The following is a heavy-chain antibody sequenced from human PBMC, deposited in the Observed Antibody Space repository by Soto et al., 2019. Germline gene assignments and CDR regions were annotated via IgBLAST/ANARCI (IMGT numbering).Heavy chain of an antibody. J-gene: IGHJ5*02. V-gene: IGHV3-30*03. CDR1: GFTFSSYG. CDR3: ARDLHPGNCGGSGCYSYTS. Sequence: GGSLRLSCSASGFTFSSYGMHWVRQAPGKGLEWVAVISYDGSNKYYADSVKGRFTISRDNAKNTLYLKMNSLRAEDTAVYYCARDLHPGNCGGSGCYSYTSWGQGTLVTVSS. CDR2: ISYDGSNK. D-gene: IGHD2-15*01.